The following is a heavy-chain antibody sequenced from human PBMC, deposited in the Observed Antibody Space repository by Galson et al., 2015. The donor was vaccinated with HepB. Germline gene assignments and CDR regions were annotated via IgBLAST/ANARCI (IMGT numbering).Heavy chain of an antibody. D-gene: IGHD4-17*01. CDR2: ISYDGSNK. CDR3: AKDGDYGDYSFDY. CDR1: GFTFSSYG. V-gene: IGHV3-30*18. Sequence: SLRLSCAASGFTFSSYGMHWVRQAPGKGLEWVAAISYDGSNKYYADSVKGRFTISRDNSKNTLYLQMNSLRAEDTAVYYCAKDGDYGDYSFDYWGQGTLVTVSS. J-gene: IGHJ4*02.